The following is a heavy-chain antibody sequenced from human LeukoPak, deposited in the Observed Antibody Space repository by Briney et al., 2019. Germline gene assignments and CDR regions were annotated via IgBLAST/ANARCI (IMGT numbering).Heavy chain of an antibody. CDR3: ARGYSGSYYDAFDF. CDR1: GGSISSYY. CDR2: IYTSGST. Sequence: SETLSLTCTVSGGSISSYYWSWIRQPPGKGLEWIGRIYTSGSTNYNTSLKSRVTMSVDTSKNQFSLILSSVTAADTAVYYCARGYSGSYYDAFDFWGQGTMVTVSS. V-gene: IGHV4-4*07. J-gene: IGHJ3*01. D-gene: IGHD1-26*01.